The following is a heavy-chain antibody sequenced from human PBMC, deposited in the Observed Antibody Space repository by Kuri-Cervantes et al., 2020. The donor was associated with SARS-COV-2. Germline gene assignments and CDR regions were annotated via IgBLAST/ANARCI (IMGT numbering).Heavy chain of an antibody. CDR2: IYHSGST. CDR1: GGSVSSGSYY. V-gene: IGHV4-39*07. CDR3: ARTQYYDFWSGSFFVH. J-gene: IGHJ4*02. D-gene: IGHD3-3*01. Sequence: SETLSLTCTVSGGSVSSGSYYWSWIRQPPGKGLEWIGSIYHSGSTYYNPSLKSRVTISVDTSKNQFSLKLSSVTAADTAVYYCARTQYYDFWSGSFFVHWGQGTLVTVSS.